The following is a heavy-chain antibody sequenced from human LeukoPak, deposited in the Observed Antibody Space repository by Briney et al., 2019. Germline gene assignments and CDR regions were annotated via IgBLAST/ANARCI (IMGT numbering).Heavy chain of an antibody. CDR2: MNPNSGNT. CDR3: ARDSSDWYHWFDP. Sequence: EASVKVSCKASGYTFTSYDINWVRQATGQGLEWMGWMNPNSGNTGYAQKFQGRVTITRNTSISTAYMELSSLRSEDTAVYYCARDSSDWYHWFDPWGQGTLVTVSS. J-gene: IGHJ5*02. D-gene: IGHD6-19*01. CDR1: GYTFTSYD. V-gene: IGHV1-8*01.